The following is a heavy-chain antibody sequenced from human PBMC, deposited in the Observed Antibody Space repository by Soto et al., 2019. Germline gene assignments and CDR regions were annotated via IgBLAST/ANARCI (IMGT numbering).Heavy chain of an antibody. Sequence: ESGGGVVQPGRSLRLSCAASGFTFSSYAMHWVRQAPGKGLEWVAVISYDGSNKYYADSVKGRFTISRDNSKNTLYLQMNSLRAEDTAVYYCARVTTVTEFDDWGQGTLVTVSS. V-gene: IGHV3-30-3*01. D-gene: IGHD4-17*01. CDR2: ISYDGSNK. CDR1: GFTFSSYA. CDR3: ARVTTVTEFDD. J-gene: IGHJ4*02.